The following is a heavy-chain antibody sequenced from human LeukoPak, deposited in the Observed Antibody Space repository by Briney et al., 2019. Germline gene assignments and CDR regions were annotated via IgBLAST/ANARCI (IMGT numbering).Heavy chain of an antibody. CDR3: ARGGIASAYGSINYHHYGLDV. V-gene: IGHV1-69*04. CDR2: IIPILGIA. J-gene: IGHJ6*02. D-gene: IGHD6-13*01. CDR1: GGTFSSYA. Sequence: SVKVSCKASGGTFSSYAISWVRQAPGQGLEWMGRIIPILGIANYAQKFQGRVTITADKSTSTAYMELSSLRSEDTAVYYCARGGIASAYGSINYHHYGLDVWGQGTTVTVSS.